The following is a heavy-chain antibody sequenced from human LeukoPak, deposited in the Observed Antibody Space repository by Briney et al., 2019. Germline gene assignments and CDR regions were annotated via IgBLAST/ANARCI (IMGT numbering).Heavy chain of an antibody. V-gene: IGHV3-23*01. Sequence: GSLSLSCAASGFTFSSYAMSWVRQAPGKGLGWVSAISGSGGSTYYADSVKGRFTISRYNSKNTLYLQRNSLRAEDTAVYYCAKSYYYDEGYLGYWGQGTLVTVSS. J-gene: IGHJ4*02. CDR2: ISGSGGST. CDR3: AKSYYYDEGYLGY. D-gene: IGHD3-22*01. CDR1: GFTFSSYA.